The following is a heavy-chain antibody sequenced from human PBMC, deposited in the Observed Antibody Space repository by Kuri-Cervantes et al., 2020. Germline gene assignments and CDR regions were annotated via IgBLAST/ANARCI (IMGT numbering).Heavy chain of an antibody. D-gene: IGHD6-25*01. V-gene: IGHV1-24*01. CDR3: ARAESPSGLGLYYFDY. CDR1: GYTLTELS. CDR2: FDPEDGET. J-gene: IGHJ4*02. Sequence: ASVKVSCKVSGYTLTELSMHWVRQAPGKGLEWMGGFDPEDGETIYAQKFQGRVTITADKSTSTAYMELSSLRSEDTAVYYCARAESPSGLGLYYFDYWGQGTLVTVSS.